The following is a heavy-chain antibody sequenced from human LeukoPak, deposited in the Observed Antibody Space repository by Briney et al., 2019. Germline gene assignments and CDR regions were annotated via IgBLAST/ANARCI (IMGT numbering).Heavy chain of an antibody. J-gene: IGHJ5*02. CDR2: INHSGST. CDR3: ARTGHYYGSGSYWDNWFDP. V-gene: IGHV4-34*01. Sequence: SETLSLTCAVYGGSFSGYYWSWIRQPPGKGLGWIGEINHSGSTNYNPSLKSRVTISVDTSKNQFSLKLSSVTAADTAVYYCARTGHYYGSGSYWDNWFDPWGQGTLVTVSS. CDR1: GGSFSGYY. D-gene: IGHD3-10*01.